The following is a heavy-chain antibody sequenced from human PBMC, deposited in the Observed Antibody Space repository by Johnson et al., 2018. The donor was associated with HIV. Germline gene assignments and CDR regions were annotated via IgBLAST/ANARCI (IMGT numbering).Heavy chain of an antibody. Sequence: QVLLVESGGGVVQPGRSLRLSCAASGFTFSSYAMHWVRQAPGKGLEWVAVISYDGSNKYYADSVKGRFTISRDNSKNTLYLQRNSLRAEDTAVYYCAKAEMTTVSRGAFDIWGQGTMVTVSS. CDR3: AKAEMTTVSRGAFDI. D-gene: IGHD4-17*01. CDR2: ISYDGSNK. V-gene: IGHV3-30*04. J-gene: IGHJ3*02. CDR1: GFTFSSYA.